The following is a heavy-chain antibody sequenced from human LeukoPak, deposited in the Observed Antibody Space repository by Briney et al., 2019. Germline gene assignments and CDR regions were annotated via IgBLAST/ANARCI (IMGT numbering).Heavy chain of an antibody. V-gene: IGHV4-34*01. CDR1: GGSFSGYY. D-gene: IGHD5-24*01. CDR2: INHSGST. Sequence: PSETLSLTCAVYGGSFSGYYWSWIRQPPGKGLEWIGEINHSGSTNYNPFLKSRVTISVDTSKNQFSLKLSSVTAADTAVYYCARDRTGLATIRRRNAFDIWGQGTMVTVSS. CDR3: ARDRTGLATIRRRNAFDI. J-gene: IGHJ3*02.